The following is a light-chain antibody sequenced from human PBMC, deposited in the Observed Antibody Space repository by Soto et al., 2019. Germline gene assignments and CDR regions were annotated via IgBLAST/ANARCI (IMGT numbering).Light chain of an antibody. V-gene: IGLV2-14*01. CDR1: SSDVGSYNY. Sequence: QSALTQPASVSGSPGQSIPISCTGTSSDVGSYNYVSWYQQHPGKAPKLMIYEVSDRPSGISSRFSGSKSGNTASLTISGLQTEDEADYYCSSYTSSSTLFGTGTKVTVL. CDR2: EVS. CDR3: SSYTSSSTL. J-gene: IGLJ1*01.